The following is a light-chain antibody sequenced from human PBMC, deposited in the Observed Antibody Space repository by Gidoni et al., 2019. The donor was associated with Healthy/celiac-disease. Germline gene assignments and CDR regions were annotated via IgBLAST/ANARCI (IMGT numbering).Light chain of an antibody. CDR3: QQYNSYPLT. J-gene: IGKJ4*01. V-gene: IGKV1-5*03. CDR1: QSISSW. CDR2: KAS. Sequence: QMPQSPSTLSASVGDRVTITCRASQSISSWLAWYQQKPGKAPKLLIYKASSLESGVPSRFSGSGSGTEFTLTISSLQPDDFATYYGQQYNSYPLTFGGGTKVEIK.